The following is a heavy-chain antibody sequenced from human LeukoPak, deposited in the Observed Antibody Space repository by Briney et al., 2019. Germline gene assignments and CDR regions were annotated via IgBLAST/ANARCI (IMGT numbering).Heavy chain of an antibody. V-gene: IGHV3-66*02. J-gene: IGHJ4*02. Sequence: GGSLRLSCAAFGFTFSSNYMSWVRQAPGKGLEWVSVIYSGGSTYYADSVKGRFTISRDNSKNTLYLQMNSLRAEDTAVYYCASARITIFGGAGGYFDYWGQGTLVTVSS. CDR2: IYSGGST. CDR3: ASARITIFGGAGGYFDY. D-gene: IGHD3-3*01. CDR1: GFTFSSNY.